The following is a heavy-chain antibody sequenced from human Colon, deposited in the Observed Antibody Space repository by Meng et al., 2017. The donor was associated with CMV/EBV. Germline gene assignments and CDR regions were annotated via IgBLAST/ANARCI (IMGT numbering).Heavy chain of an antibody. CDR1: GFTFSSYE. V-gene: IGHV3-48*03. J-gene: IGHJ4*02. CDR2: ISGSGGTI. CDR3: ASMNFDCYYFKY. Sequence: GESLKISCAASGFTFSSYEMTWVRQAPGKGLEWISYISGSGGTIYYADSVKGRFTISRDNAKNSLYLQMSSLRAEDTAIYYCASMNFDCYYFKYWGQGTPVTVSS. D-gene: IGHD2-21*02.